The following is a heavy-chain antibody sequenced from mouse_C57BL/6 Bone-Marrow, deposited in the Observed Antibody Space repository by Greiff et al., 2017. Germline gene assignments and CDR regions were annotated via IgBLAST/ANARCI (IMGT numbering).Heavy chain of an antibody. Sequence: DVKLQESGGGLVQPKGSLKLSCAASGFSFNTYAMNWVRQAPGKGLEWVARIRSKSNNYATYYADSVKDRFTISRDDSESMLYLQMNNLKTEDTAMYYCVRGYYGSSADWYFDVWGTGTTVTVSS. CDR1: GFSFNTYA. J-gene: IGHJ1*03. D-gene: IGHD1-1*01. CDR3: VRGYYGSSADWYFDV. CDR2: IRSKSNNYAT. V-gene: IGHV10-1*01.